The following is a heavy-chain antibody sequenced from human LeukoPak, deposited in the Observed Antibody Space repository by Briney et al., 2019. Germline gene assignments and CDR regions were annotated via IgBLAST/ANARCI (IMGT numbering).Heavy chain of an antibody. J-gene: IGHJ3*02. D-gene: IGHD4-17*01. CDR2: IRGGGGSA. Sequence: GGSLRLSCTASGFTFSAYAMMWVRQAPGKGPERVSAIRGGGGSAFYADSVKGRFTISRDNSKYTLFLQMNSLRAEDTAVYYCARDQNGDYIGAFDMWGPGTMVTVSS. CDR3: ARDQNGDYIGAFDM. V-gene: IGHV3-23*01. CDR1: GFTFSAYA.